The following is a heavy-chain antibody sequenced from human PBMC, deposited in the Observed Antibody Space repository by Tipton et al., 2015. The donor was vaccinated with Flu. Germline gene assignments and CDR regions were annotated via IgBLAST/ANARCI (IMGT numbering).Heavy chain of an antibody. CDR2: IYASGST. CDR1: GDPISSYY. Sequence: TLSLTCTVSGDPISSYYWSWIRQPAGKGLEWIGRIYASGSTNYNASLKSRVTMSVDTSKNQFSLKLSSVTVADTAVYYCARDYLLGDLSFFDNWGQGTLVTVSS. V-gene: IGHV4-4*07. CDR3: ARDYLLGDLSFFDN. D-gene: IGHD3-16*02. J-gene: IGHJ4*02.